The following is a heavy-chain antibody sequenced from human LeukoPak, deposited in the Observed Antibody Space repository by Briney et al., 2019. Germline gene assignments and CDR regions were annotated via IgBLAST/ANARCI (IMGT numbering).Heavy chain of an antibody. Sequence: PSETLSLTCTVSGDSFSSVTDYWAWIRQPPGKGLEWIASGDYSGGKYYNPSLESRVAISTDMSKSQISLKLSSVTAADTAVYYCARDQTYSGSGIYTYFDYWGQGILVTVSS. CDR1: GDSFSSVTDY. J-gene: IGHJ4*02. CDR2: GDYSGGK. CDR3: ARDQTYSGSGIYTYFDY. V-gene: IGHV4-39*07. D-gene: IGHD3-10*01.